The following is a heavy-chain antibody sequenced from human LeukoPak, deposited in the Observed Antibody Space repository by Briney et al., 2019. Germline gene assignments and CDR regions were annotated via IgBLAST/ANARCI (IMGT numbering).Heavy chain of an antibody. CDR3: ARDGYSSSSGNFDY. Sequence: GGSLRLSCAASGFTFSDYYMSWIRQAPGKGLEWVSYISSSGSTIYYADSVKGRFTISRDNSKNTLYLQMNSLRAEDTAVYYCARDGYSSSSGNFDYWGQGTLVTVSS. V-gene: IGHV3-11*04. CDR2: ISSSGSTI. CDR1: GFTFSDYY. J-gene: IGHJ4*02. D-gene: IGHD6-6*01.